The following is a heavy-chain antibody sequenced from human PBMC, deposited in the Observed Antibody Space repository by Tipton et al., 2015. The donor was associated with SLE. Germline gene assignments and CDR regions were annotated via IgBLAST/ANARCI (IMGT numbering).Heavy chain of an antibody. CDR2: ISGGDGRT. V-gene: IGHV3-23*01. D-gene: IGHD3-22*01. CDR3: AKSLGSYDSSGT. J-gene: IGHJ5*02. CDR1: GFTFSAYA. Sequence: SLRLSCSASGFTFSAYAMNWVRQAPGKGLEWVSGISGGDGRTYYADSVKGRFTISRDNSKNTLFLQMNSLRAEDTAVYHCAKSLGSYDSSGTWGQGTLVTVSS.